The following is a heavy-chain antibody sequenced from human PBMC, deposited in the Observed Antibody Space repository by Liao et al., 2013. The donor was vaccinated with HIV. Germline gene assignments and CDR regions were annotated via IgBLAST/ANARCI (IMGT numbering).Heavy chain of an antibody. CDR1: GGSFYVYY. CDR2: IDDSGNT. V-gene: IGHV4-34*02. D-gene: IGHD6-19*01. CDR3: ARGRSSGWSDGTGYHYYYYMDV. J-gene: IGHJ6*03. Sequence: QVQPQQWGAGLLKPSETLSLTCAVYGGSFYVYYWSWVRQVPGKGLEWIGEIDDSGNTHHNPSLKSRVTISVDSSKNQFSLTLNSVTAADTAVYFCARGRSSGWSDGTGYHYYYYMDVWGKGTTVTVSS.